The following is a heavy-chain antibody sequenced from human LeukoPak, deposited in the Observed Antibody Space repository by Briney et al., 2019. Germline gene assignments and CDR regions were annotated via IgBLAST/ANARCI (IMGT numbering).Heavy chain of an antibody. D-gene: IGHD6-13*01. V-gene: IGHV3-21*01. Sequence: GGSLRLSCAASGFTFSRYSMNWVRQAPGKGLEWVSSISSSSSNIYYADSVKGRFTISRDNAKNSLYLHMSSLRAEDTAVYYCAREPTYSSSWYTSCDSWGQGTLVTVSS. CDR2: ISSSSSNI. CDR1: GFTFSRYS. J-gene: IGHJ5*01. CDR3: AREPTYSSSWYTSCDS.